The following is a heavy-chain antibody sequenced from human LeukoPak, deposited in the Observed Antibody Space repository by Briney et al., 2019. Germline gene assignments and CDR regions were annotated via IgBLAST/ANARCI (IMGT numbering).Heavy chain of an antibody. CDR2: ISGSGGST. D-gene: IGHD3-22*01. Sequence: GGSLRLSCAASGFTFSSYGMSWVRQAPGKGLEWVSAISGSGGSTYYADSVKGRFTISRDNSKNTLYLQMNSLRAEDTAVYYCARDPYNYDRSGYKLDSYFDYWGQGTLVTVSS. CDR3: ARDPYNYDRSGYKLDSYFDY. CDR1: GFTFSSYG. J-gene: IGHJ4*02. V-gene: IGHV3-23*01.